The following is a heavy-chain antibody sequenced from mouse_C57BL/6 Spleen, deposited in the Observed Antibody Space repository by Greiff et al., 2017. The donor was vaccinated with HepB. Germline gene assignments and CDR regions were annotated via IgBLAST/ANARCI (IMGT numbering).Heavy chain of an antibody. J-gene: IGHJ3*01. CDR1: GYTFTDYY. V-gene: IGHV1-26*01. D-gene: IGHD1-1*02. CDR2: INPNNGGT. CDR3: AHYSFAY. Sequence: VQLQQSGPELVKPGASVKISCKASGYTFTDYYMNWVKQSHGKSLEWIGDINPNNGGTSYNQKFKGKATLTVDKSSSTAYMELRSLTSEDSAVYYCAHYSFAYWGQGTLVTVSA.